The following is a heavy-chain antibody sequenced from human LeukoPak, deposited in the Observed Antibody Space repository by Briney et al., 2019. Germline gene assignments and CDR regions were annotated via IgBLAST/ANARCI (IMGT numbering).Heavy chain of an antibody. Sequence: ASVKVSCKASGYTFTGYHMHWVRQAPGQGLEWMGWINPNSGGTNYAQKFQGRVTMTRDTSINTAYVVLSGLKSDDTAVYYCARPLTGTSWYYFDYWGQGTLVTVSS. CDR1: GYTFTGYH. CDR3: ARPLTGTSWYYFDY. J-gene: IGHJ4*02. CDR2: INPNSGGT. V-gene: IGHV1-2*02. D-gene: IGHD1-7*01.